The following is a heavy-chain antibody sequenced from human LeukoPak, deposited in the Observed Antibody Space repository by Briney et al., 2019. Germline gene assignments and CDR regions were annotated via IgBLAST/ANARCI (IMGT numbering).Heavy chain of an antibody. CDR1: GGSISGYY. Sequence: SETLSLTCTVSGGSISGYYWSWIRQPPEKGLEYIGHIFYSGNTNYNPSFKSRVTMSVDTSKNQFSLKLSSVTAADTAVYYCARGPGMTGSFDYWGQGTLVTVSS. J-gene: IGHJ4*02. CDR2: IFYSGNT. V-gene: IGHV4-59*12. D-gene: IGHD3-9*01. CDR3: ARGPGMTGSFDY.